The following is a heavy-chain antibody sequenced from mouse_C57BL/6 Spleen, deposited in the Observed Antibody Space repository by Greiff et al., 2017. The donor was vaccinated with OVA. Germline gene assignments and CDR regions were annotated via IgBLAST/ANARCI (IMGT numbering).Heavy chain of an antibody. CDR3: TKQLRLRGFAY. D-gene: IGHD3-2*02. Sequence: VQLQQSGAELVRPGASVKLSCTASGLNIKDDYMHWVKQRPEQGLEWIGWIDPENGDTEYASKFQGKATITADTSSNTAYLQLSSLTSEDTAVYYWTKQLRLRGFAYWGQGTLVTVSA. CDR1: GLNIKDDY. CDR2: IDPENGDT. J-gene: IGHJ3*01. V-gene: IGHV14-4*01.